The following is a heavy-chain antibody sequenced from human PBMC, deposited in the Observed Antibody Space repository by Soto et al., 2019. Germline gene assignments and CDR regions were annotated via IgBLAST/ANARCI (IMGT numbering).Heavy chain of an antibody. J-gene: IGHJ3*02. CDR1: GYIFTSYW. CDR3: ARRGYCSGGSCHSAAFDI. D-gene: IGHD2-15*01. Sequence: GQSLKISLKGSGYIFTSYWIAWARQMPGKGLEWMGIIYPGDSDTRYSPSFQGQVTISVDKSISTADLQWSSLKASDTAMYYCARRGYCSGGSCHSAAFDIWGQGTMVTVSS. CDR2: IYPGDSDT. V-gene: IGHV5-51*01.